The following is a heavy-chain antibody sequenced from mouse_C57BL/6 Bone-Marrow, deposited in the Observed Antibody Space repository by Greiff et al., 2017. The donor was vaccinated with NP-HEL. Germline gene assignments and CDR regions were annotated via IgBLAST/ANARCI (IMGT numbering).Heavy chain of an antibody. Sequence: QVQLQQPGTELVKPGTSVKLSCKSSGYTFTSYWMHWVRQSPGQGLEWIGNISPSNGGTNYNETFKSKATLTVDKYSSTAYMQLSSLPSDASAVDYCAREGRWLRRGYWYFDVGDTGTAVTVSS. CDR3: AREGRWLRRGYWYFDV. CDR2: ISPSNGGT. J-gene: IGHJ1*03. V-gene: IGHV1-53*01. D-gene: IGHD2-2*01. CDR1: GYTFTSYW.